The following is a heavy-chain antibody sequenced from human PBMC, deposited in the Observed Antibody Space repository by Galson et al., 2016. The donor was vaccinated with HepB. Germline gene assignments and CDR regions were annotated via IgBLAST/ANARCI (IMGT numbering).Heavy chain of an antibody. J-gene: IGHJ4*02. CDR3: ARGIGAAGTALDF. CDR1: GYSISSGYY. Sequence: SETLSLTCAVSGYSISSGYYWGWIRQPPGKGLEWIGSIYHSGSTYYNPSLKSRVTISVDTSKNQFSLKLSSVTAADTAVYYCARGIGAAGTALDFWGQETLVTVSS. V-gene: IGHV4-38-2*01. D-gene: IGHD6-13*01. CDR2: IYHSGST.